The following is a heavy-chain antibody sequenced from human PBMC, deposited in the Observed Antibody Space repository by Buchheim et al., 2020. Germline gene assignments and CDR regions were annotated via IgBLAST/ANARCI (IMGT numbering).Heavy chain of an antibody. V-gene: IGHV4-59*08. D-gene: IGHD6-19*01. CDR2: IYYSGST. CDR3: ARAGSSGWYPDY. CDR1: GGSTSSYY. Sequence: QVQLQESGPGLVKPSETLSLTCTVSGGSTSSYYWSWIRQPPGKGLEWIGYIYYSGSTNYNPSLKSRVTISVDTSKNQFSLKLSSVTAADTAVYYCARAGSSGWYPDYWGQGTL. J-gene: IGHJ4*02.